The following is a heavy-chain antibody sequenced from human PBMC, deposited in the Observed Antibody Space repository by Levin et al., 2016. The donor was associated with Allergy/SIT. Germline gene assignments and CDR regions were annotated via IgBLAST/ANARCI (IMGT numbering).Heavy chain of an antibody. D-gene: IGHD2-2*01. V-gene: IGHV3-48*01. CDR2: IRSNSATI. CDR3: ASSSASVDDAFDI. Sequence: ETLSLTCAASGFSFSRYSMYWVRLAPGKGLEWIAYIRSNSATIYYADSVKGRFTISRDNSRNSLYLQMNSLRVEDTAIYYCASSSASVDDAFDIWGQGTKVTVAA. J-gene: IGHJ3*02. CDR1: GFSFSRYS.